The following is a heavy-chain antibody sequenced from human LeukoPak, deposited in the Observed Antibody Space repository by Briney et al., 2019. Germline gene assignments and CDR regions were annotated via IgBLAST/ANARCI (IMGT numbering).Heavy chain of an antibody. V-gene: IGHV4-34*01. Sequence: SETLSLTCAVYGGSFSGYYWSWIRQPPGKGLEWIGEINHSGSTNYNPSLDSRVTMSVDTSKNQSSVTLSSVTAAGTAVYYWARSLLYFGGECLAFDIWGQGTMVTVSS. J-gene: IGHJ3*02. D-gene: IGHD2-21*01. CDR3: ARSLLYFGGECLAFDI. CDR1: GGSFSGYY. CDR2: INHSGST.